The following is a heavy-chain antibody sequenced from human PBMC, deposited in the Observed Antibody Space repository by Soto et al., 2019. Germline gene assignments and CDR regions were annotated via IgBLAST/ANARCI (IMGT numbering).Heavy chain of an antibody. Sequence: SETLSLTCTVSGGSISSYYWSWIRQPPGKGLEWIGYIYYSGSTNYNPSLKSRVTISVDTSKNQFSLKLSSVTAADTAVYYCARRSSSGITNWFDPWGQGTLVTVSS. CDR1: GGSISSYY. J-gene: IGHJ5*02. V-gene: IGHV4-59*08. D-gene: IGHD6-13*01. CDR2: IYYSGST. CDR3: ARRSSSGITNWFDP.